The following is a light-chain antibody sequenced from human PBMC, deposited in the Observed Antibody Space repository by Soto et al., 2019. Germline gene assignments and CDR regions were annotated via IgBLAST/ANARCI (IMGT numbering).Light chain of an antibody. CDR3: QQGYSTWT. CDR2: AAS. J-gene: IGKJ1*01. CDR1: QTIISP. Sequence: DIRLTQSPSYLSASVGDRVIITCRASQTIISPLNWYQQKQGKAPKLLIYAASILHSGVPSRFSGSGSGTDFALTISSLQPDDFATYYCQQGYSTWTFGQGTNVEIK. V-gene: IGKV1-39*01.